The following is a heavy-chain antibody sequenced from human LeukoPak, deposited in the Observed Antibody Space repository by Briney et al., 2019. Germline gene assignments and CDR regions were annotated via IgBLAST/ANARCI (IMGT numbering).Heavy chain of an antibody. CDR3: ARRGYAYGVDV. V-gene: IGHV6-1*01. CDR1: GDSVSSNSA. CDR2: THYRSNWYN. J-gene: IGHJ6*02. D-gene: IGHD2-8*01. Sequence: SQTLSLTCAISGDSVSSNSAWHWIRQSPSRGLEWLGRTHYRSNWYNEYAVSVKSRITINADTSKNQFSLQLNSVTPEDTAVYYCARRGYAYGVDVWGQGTTVTVSS.